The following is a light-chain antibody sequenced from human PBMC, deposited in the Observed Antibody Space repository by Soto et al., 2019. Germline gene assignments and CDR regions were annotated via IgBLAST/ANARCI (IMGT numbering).Light chain of an antibody. CDR2: DAS. Sequence: DIQMTQSPSTLSGSVGDRVTITCRASQTISSWLAWYQQKPGKAPKLLIYDASNLEAGVPSRFRGSGSGTDFTLTISSLQPEDFATYYCQQSYSTPRTFGQGTKVDIK. CDR1: QTISSW. J-gene: IGKJ1*01. CDR3: QQSYSTPRT. V-gene: IGKV1-39*01.